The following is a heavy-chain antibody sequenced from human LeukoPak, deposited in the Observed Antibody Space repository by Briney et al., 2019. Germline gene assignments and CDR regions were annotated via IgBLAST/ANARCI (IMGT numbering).Heavy chain of an antibody. CDR3: ARQDTVTTYGMDV. J-gene: IGHJ6*02. CDR1: GYTFTSYG. V-gene: IGHV1-18*01. CDR2: ISAYNGNT. Sequence: ASVKVSCKASGYTFTSYGISWVRQAPEQGLEWMGWISAYNGNTNYAQKLQGRVTMTTDTSASTAYMELRSLRSDDTAVYYCARQDTVTTYGMDVWGQGTTVTVSS. D-gene: IGHD4-11*01.